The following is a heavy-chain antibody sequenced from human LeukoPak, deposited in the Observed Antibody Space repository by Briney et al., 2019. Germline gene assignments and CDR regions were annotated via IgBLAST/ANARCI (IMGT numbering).Heavy chain of an antibody. CDR2: INHSGST. V-gene: IGHV4-34*01. D-gene: IGHD3-22*01. J-gene: IGHJ4*02. CDR1: GGSFSGYY. Sequence: SETLSLTCAVYGGSFSGYYWSWIRQPPGKGLEWIGEINHSGSTNYNPSLKSRVTISVDTSKNQFSLKLSSVTAADTAEYYCARRSYYYDSSGYYYLYYYFDYWGQGTLVTVSS. CDR3: ARRSYYYDSSGYYYLYYYFDY.